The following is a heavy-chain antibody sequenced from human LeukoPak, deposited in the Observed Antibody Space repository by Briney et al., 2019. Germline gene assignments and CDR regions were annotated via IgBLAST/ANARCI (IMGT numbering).Heavy chain of an antibody. D-gene: IGHD3-16*02. Sequence: GGSLRLSCAASGFTFSNYGMHWVRQSPGRGLEWVAFLSFDGSNEFYADSLKGRFTISRDNSKDTLYLQMDSLRAEDTALYYCAREEHDYVWGSYRYYYYYGIDVWGQGTLVTVSS. CDR2: LSFDGSNE. J-gene: IGHJ6*02. CDR1: GFTFSNYG. CDR3: AREEHDYVWGSYRYYYYYGIDV. V-gene: IGHV3-30*03.